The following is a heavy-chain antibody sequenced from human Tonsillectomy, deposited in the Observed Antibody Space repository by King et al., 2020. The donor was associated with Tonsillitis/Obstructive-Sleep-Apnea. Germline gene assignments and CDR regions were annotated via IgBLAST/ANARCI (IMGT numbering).Heavy chain of an antibody. CDR3: AGGPAGADYYYMDV. CDR1: GFTFSTYA. J-gene: IGHJ6*03. V-gene: IGHV3-23*04. CDR2: ISDRGDNT. D-gene: IGHD6-19*01. Sequence: VQLVESGGGLVQPGGSLRLSCAASGFTFSTYAMSWVRQAPGKGLEWVSSISDRGDNTFNAGSVNGRFTMSRDNSKNTLYLQMKSLRAEDTALYYCAGGPAGADYYYMDVWGKGTTVTVSS.